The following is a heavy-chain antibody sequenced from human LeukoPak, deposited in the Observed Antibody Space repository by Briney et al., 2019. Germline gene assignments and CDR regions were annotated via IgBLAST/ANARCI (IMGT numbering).Heavy chain of an antibody. V-gene: IGHV3-48*03. D-gene: IGHD3-10*01. CDR2: ISSSGSTK. CDR3: ARGWGE. Sequence: GGSLRLSCAASGFTFSSYEMNWVRQGPWKGLEWVSYISSSGSTKYYADSVKGRFTISRDNAKKSLYLQMNSLRAEDTAVYYCARGWGEGGQGTLVTVSS. CDR1: GFTFSSYE. J-gene: IGHJ4*02.